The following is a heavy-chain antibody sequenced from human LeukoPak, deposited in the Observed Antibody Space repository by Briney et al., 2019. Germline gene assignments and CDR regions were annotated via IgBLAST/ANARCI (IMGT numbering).Heavy chain of an antibody. V-gene: IGHV3-20*04. D-gene: IGHD2-21*01. CDR3: ARDGVEFYNWFDP. J-gene: IGHJ5*02. CDR1: GFTFDDYG. CDR2: INWNGGST. Sequence: GGSLRLSCAASGFTFDDYGMSWVRQAPGKGLEWVSGINWNGGSTGYADSVKGRFTISRDNAKNTLYLQMNSLRAEDTAVYYCARDGVEFYNWFDPWGQGTLVTVSS.